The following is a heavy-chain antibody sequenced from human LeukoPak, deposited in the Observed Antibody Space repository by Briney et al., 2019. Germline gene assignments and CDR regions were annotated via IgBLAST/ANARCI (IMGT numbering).Heavy chain of an antibody. CDR3: ARGIVVVPAATARPSNYYYYMDV. V-gene: IGHV4-59*12. D-gene: IGHD2-2*01. CDR1: GGSISSYY. J-gene: IGHJ6*03. Sequence: SETLSLTCTVSGGSISSYYWSWIRQPPGKGLEWIGYIYYSGSTNYNPSFKSRVTISVDTSKNQFSLKLSSVTAADTAVYYCARGIVVVPAATARPSNYYYYMDVWGKGTTVTVSS. CDR2: IYYSGST.